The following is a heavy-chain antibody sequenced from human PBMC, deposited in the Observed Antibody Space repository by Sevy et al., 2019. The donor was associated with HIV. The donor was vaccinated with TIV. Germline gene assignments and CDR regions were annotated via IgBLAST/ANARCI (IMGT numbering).Heavy chain of an antibody. V-gene: IGHV3-30*02. Sequence: GGSLRLSCTTSGFNFSGYSMFWVRQVLGKSLEWVAFIRHDGAKIFYADSVKGRFTISRDTSKKTLYLQMNSLRPEDTAKYFCARDMDDYYYYMEVWGEGTTVTVSS. CDR1: GFNFSGYS. CDR2: IRHDGAKI. D-gene: IGHD3-10*01. J-gene: IGHJ6*03. CDR3: ARDMDDYYYYMEV.